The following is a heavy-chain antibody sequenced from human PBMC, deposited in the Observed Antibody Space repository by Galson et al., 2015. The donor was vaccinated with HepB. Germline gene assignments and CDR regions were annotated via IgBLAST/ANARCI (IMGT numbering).Heavy chain of an antibody. V-gene: IGHV3-30*18. CDR1: GFTFSSYG. D-gene: IGHD3-10*01. CDR2: ISYDGSNK. J-gene: IGHJ4*02. CDR3: AKGRLRYGSGYIGDYFDY. Sequence: SLRLSCAASGFTFSSYGMHWVRQAPGKGLEWVAVISYDGSNKYYADSVKGRFTISRDNSKNTLYLQMNSLRADDTAVYYCAKGRLRYGSGYIGDYFDYWGQGTLVTVSS.